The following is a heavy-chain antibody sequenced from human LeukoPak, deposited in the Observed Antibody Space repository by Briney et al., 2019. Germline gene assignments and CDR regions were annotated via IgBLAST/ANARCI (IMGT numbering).Heavy chain of an antibody. J-gene: IGHJ4*02. V-gene: IGHV1-18*01. CDR1: GYTFTSYG. CDR2: ISAYNGNT. D-gene: IGHD2-21*02. Sequence: ASVKVSCKASGYTFTSYGISWVRQAPGQGLEWMGWISAYNGNTNYAQKLQGRVTMTTDTSTSTAYMELRSLRSDDTAVYYCARVYPYCGGDCYLDYWGQGTLVTVSS. CDR3: ARVYPYCGGDCYLDY.